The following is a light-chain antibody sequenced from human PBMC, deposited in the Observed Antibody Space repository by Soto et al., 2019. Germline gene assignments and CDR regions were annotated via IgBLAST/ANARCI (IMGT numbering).Light chain of an antibody. Sequence: DIQMTQSPSTLSASVGDRVTITCRASQNINDWLAWYQQKPGKAPRLLIYKASTLESGVPSRFSGSGFGTEFTPTISILQPDDFATYYCQQYNTYSFTFGPGAKVDIK. J-gene: IGKJ3*01. CDR2: KAS. V-gene: IGKV1-5*03. CDR1: QNINDW. CDR3: QQYNTYSFT.